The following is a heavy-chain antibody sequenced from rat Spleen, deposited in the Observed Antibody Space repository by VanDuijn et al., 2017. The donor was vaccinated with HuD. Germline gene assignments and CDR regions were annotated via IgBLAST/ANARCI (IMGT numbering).Heavy chain of an antibody. J-gene: IGHJ3*01. CDR2: IWRGGST. V-gene: IGHV2-30*01. CDR3: IRDHSYWGTYYPGGFAY. Sequence: QVQLMESGPGLVQPSQTLSLTCTVSGFSLTSYNVNGVRQPTGKGLEWMGVIWRGGSTEYNSALKSRLSISRDTSKNHVFLKMNSLQNEDTAIYFCIRDHSYWGTYYPGGFAYWGQGTLVTVSS. CDR1: GFSLTSYN. D-gene: IGHD1-12*02.